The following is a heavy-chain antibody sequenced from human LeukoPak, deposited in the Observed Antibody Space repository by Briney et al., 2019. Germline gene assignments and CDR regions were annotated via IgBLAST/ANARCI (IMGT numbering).Heavy chain of an antibody. CDR3: ARIVVGIQLWAGYFDY. V-gene: IGHV4-34*01. Sequence: TSETLSLTCAVYGGSFSGYYWSWIRQPPGKGLDWIGEINYSGSTNYNPSLKSRVTISVDTSKNQFSLKLSSVTAADTAVYYCARIVVGIQLWAGYFDYWGQGTLVTVSS. CDR1: GGSFSGYY. CDR2: INYSGST. J-gene: IGHJ4*02. D-gene: IGHD5-18*01.